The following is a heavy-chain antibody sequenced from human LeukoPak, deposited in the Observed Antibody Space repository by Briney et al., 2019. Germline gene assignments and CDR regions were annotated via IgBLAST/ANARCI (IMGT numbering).Heavy chain of an antibody. CDR2: ISAYSGNT. Sequence: GASVKVSCKASGYTFTSYGITWVRQAPGQGLEWMGWISAYSGNTNYAQKVQGRVTMTEDTSTDTAYMELSSLRSEDTAVYYCATDLGSRGSYSYDAFDIWGQGTMVTVSS. J-gene: IGHJ3*02. CDR3: ATDLGSRGSYSYDAFDI. V-gene: IGHV1-18*01. CDR1: GYTFTSYG. D-gene: IGHD1-26*01.